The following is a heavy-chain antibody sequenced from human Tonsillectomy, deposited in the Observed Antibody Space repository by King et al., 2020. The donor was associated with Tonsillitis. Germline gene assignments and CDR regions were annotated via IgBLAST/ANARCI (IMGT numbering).Heavy chain of an antibody. V-gene: IGHV3-53*01. CDR3: ARALGGSYYSRWFDP. CDR2: IYSGGST. D-gene: IGHD1-26*01. CDR1: GFTVSSNY. J-gene: IGHJ5*02. Sequence: VQLVESGGGLIQPGGSLRLSCAASGFTVSSNYMSWVRQAPGKGLEWVSVIYSGGSTYYADSVKGRFTISRDNSKNTLYLQMNSLRAEDTAVYYCARALGGSYYSRWFDPWGQGTLVTVSS.